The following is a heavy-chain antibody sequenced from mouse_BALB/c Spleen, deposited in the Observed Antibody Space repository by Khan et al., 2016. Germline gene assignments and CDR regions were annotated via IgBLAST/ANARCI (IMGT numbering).Heavy chain of an antibody. J-gene: IGHJ4*01. D-gene: IGHD3-1*01. CDR3: ARTARATYYAVDY. CDR2: IWSGGST. Sequence: QVQLKQSGPGLVQPSQSLSITCTVSGFSLTSYGVHWVRQSPGKGLEWLGVIWSGGSTDYNAAFIYRLSISKDNSKSQVFFKMNSLQAKDTAIYYCARTARATYYAVDYWGQGTAVTVSS. CDR1: GFSLTSYG. V-gene: IGHV2-2*02.